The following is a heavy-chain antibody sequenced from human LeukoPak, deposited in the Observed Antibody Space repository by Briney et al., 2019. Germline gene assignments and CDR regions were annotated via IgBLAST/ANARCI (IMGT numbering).Heavy chain of an antibody. CDR1: GFSFGGYA. Sequence: GVSVRLLCGAWGFSFGGYAMIWVRRAPGKGREWGSSITYSGCATYCLDSVRPRFNISRDNSRRTLYVQVQSLTAEDTALYYCAKDGLYFDGSTHIYYFDPWGQGTLVAVSS. CDR3: AKDGLYFDGSTHIYYFDP. J-gene: IGHJ4*02. CDR2: ITYSGCAT. D-gene: IGHD3-9*01. V-gene: IGHV3-23*01.